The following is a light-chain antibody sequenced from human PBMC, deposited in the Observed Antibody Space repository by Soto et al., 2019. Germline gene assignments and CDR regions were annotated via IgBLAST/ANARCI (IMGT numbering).Light chain of an antibody. CDR2: GAS. Sequence: EIVLTQSPGTLSLSPGERATLSCRASQSVSSIYLAWYQQKPGQAPRLLIYGASSRATGIPDRFSGSGSGKDFTFTISRLEPEDFAVYYCQQYGSSRWTFGQGTKVEI. CDR1: QSVSSIY. V-gene: IGKV3-20*01. CDR3: QQYGSSRWT. J-gene: IGKJ1*01.